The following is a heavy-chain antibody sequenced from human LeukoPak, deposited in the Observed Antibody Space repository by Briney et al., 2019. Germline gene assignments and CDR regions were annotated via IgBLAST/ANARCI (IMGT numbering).Heavy chain of an antibody. D-gene: IGHD4-17*01. CDR2: INHSGST. CDR3: AXXXXXTXRCSIYFDY. V-gene: IGHV4-34*01. Sequence: SETLSLTCAVYGGSFSGYYWSWIRQPPGKGLEWIGEINHSGSTNYNPSLKSRVTISVDTSKKQFSLKLSSVTAADTAVYYRAXXXXXTXRCSIYFDYWGQGTLVTVSS. CDR1: GGSFSGYY. J-gene: IGHJ4*02.